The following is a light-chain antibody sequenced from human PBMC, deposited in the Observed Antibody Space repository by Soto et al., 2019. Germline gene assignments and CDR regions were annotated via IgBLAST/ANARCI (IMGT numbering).Light chain of an antibody. CDR2: GNN. J-gene: IGLJ1*01. V-gene: IGLV1-44*01. CDR1: SSNIGSNT. Sequence: QSVLTQPPSASGTPGQRVTISCSGSSSNIGSNTVNWYQQLPGTAPKLLIYGNNQRPSGVPDRFSGAKTVTSASLAISGLQADDEADYYCAAWDDSLNGYVFGTGTKVTVL. CDR3: AAWDDSLNGYV.